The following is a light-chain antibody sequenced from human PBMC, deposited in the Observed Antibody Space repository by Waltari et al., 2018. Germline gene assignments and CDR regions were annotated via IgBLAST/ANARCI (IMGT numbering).Light chain of an antibody. CDR1: SIGSKS. J-gene: IGLJ3*02. Sequence: SYVLTQPPSVSVAPGQTASMTCGGDSIGSKSVHWYQQKPGQAPVFVIYHDNERPSGDPGRIPCPNSGQPGHLAKPKVGAGGGAGFLCQGWAGIKCPPYWVIRRGTKLALL. CDR3: QGWAGIKCPPYWV. CDR2: HDN. V-gene: IGLV3-21*04.